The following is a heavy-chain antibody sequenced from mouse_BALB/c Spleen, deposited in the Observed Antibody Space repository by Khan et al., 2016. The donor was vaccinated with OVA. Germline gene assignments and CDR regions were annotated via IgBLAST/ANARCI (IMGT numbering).Heavy chain of an antibody. CDR1: GFSLTSYG. CDR3: ARNYGNYVEYFDV. V-gene: IGHV2-9*02. CDR2: IWAVGST. D-gene: IGHD2-1*01. Sequence: QVQLKESGPGLVAPSQSLSITCTVSGFSLTSYGVHWVRQPPGKGLEWLGIIWAVGSTNYNSALMSRLRISKDNSKSQVFLKMNSLQTDDTAMYYCARNYGNYVEYFDVWGAGTTVTVSS. J-gene: IGHJ1*01.